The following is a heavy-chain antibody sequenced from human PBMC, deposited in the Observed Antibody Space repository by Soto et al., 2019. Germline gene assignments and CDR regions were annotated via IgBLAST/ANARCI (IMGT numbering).Heavy chain of an antibody. CDR3: ARGYSSSWYWY. D-gene: IGHD6-13*01. CDR1: GYSFTSWT. Sequence: GASVKVSCKASGYSFTSWTIHWVREAPGQGLEWMGWIGADNGNTNYAQKLQGRVTMTTDTSTSTAYMELRSLRSDDTAVYYCARGYSSSWYWYWGQGTLVTVSS. CDR2: IGADNGNT. J-gene: IGHJ4*02. V-gene: IGHV1-18*01.